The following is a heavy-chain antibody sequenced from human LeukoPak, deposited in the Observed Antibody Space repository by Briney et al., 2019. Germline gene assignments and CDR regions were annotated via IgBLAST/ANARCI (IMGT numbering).Heavy chain of an antibody. D-gene: IGHD7-27*01. J-gene: IGHJ4*02. CDR3: STVPSAGEDH. V-gene: IGHV3-15*01. CDR1: GFTVSSNY. CDR2: IKSKADGETT. Sequence: PGGSLRLSCAASGFTVSSNYMSWVRQAPGKGLEWIGRIKSKADGETTDYAAAVQGRFTISRDDSENTLYLEMNSLNNEDSAVYYCSTVPSAGEDHWGQGTLVIVSS.